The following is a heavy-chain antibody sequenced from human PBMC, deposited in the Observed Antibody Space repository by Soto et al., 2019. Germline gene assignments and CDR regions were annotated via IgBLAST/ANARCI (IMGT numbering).Heavy chain of an antibody. V-gene: IGHV3-30*03. J-gene: IGHJ6*02. CDR1: GFTFSTYA. CDR3: ARVVPAAMYYYYGMDV. CDR2: LSYDGSNK. D-gene: IGHD2-2*01. Sequence: QVQLVESGGGVVQPGRSLRLSCAASGFTFSTYAMHWVRQAPGKGLEWVAVLSYDGSNKYYADSVKGRFTISRDNSKNTLYLQMNSLRAEDTAVYHCARVVPAAMYYYYGMDVWGQGTTVTVSS.